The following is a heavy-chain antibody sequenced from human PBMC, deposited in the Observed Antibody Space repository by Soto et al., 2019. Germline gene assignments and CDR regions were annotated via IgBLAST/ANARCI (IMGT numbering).Heavy chain of an antibody. CDR2: MSHDGSLE. CDR1: GFTFRSYG. V-gene: IGHV3-30*18. Sequence: PGGSLRLSCAASGFTFRSYGMHWVRQAPGKGLGWVAVMSHDGSLEYYADSVKGRFTISRDNSKDTLYLQMNSLRADDTAVYYCGKCPVAGITCVDYWGQGTLVTVSS. CDR3: GKCPVAGITCVDY. D-gene: IGHD6-19*01. J-gene: IGHJ4*02.